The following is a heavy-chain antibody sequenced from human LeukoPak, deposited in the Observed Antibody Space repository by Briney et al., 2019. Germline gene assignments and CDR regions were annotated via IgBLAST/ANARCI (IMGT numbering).Heavy chain of an antibody. J-gene: IGHJ6*03. D-gene: IGHD3-10*01. V-gene: IGHV3-53*01. CDR3: ARHGVYYYYMDV. CDR2: IYSGGST. Sequence: PGGSLRLSCAVSGFTVSTNYMSWVRQAPGKGLEWVSVIYSGGSTSYADSVKGRFTISRDNSKNTLYLQMNSLRAEDTAVYYCARHGVYYYYMDVWGKGTTVTVSS. CDR1: GFTVSTNY.